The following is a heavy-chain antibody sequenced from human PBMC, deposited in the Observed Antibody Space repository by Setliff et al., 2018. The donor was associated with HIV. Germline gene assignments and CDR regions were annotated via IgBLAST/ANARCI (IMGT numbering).Heavy chain of an antibody. Sequence: PSETLSLTCTSSGDSISGYYWSWIRQPAGKGLEWIGRMHTSGNTNYNPSLKSRVTMSVDTSKNQFSLRLSSVTAADTAVYYCARDQRGYSYGYLDYWGPGTLVTVSS. J-gene: IGHJ4*02. CDR2: MHTSGNT. CDR3: ARDQRGYSYGYLDY. V-gene: IGHV4-4*07. D-gene: IGHD5-18*01. CDR1: GDSISGYY.